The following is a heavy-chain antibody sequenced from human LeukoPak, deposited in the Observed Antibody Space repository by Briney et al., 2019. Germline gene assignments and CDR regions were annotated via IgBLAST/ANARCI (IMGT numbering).Heavy chain of an antibody. V-gene: IGHV3-7*04. CDR2: INQDGSEK. Sequence: GGSLRLSCAASGFTFSNYWMSWVRQAPGKGLEWVANINQDGSEKYYVDPVKGRFTISRDNAKNSLYLQMNSLRAEDTAVYYCARVRVGTTNYFDYWGQGTLVTVSS. CDR3: ARVRVGTTNYFDY. J-gene: IGHJ4*02. D-gene: IGHD1-26*01. CDR1: GFTFSNYW.